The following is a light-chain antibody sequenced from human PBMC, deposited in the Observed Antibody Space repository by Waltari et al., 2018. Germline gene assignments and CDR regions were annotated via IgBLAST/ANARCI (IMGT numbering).Light chain of an antibody. Sequence: DIQMTQSPSSLSASVEDRVTITCGASQKISSYLNWYQQKAGTAPRLLIYDASRLQSGVPSRFRGSGSGTDFTLTISRLQPEDFGTYYCQQTYTTPRTFGQGTKVETK. V-gene: IGKV1-39*01. CDR2: DAS. CDR1: QKISSY. J-gene: IGKJ1*01. CDR3: QQTYTTPRT.